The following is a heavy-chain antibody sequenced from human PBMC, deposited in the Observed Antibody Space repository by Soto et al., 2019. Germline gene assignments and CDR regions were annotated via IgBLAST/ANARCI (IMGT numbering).Heavy chain of an antibody. J-gene: IGHJ4*02. D-gene: IGHD2-15*01. Sequence: PGGSLRLSCAASGCTFSSYAMSLARQAPGKGLEWVSAISGSGGSTYYADSVKGRFTISRDNSKNTLYLQMNSLRAEDTAVYYCAKGPHYSYVFDYWGQGTLVTVSS. CDR1: GCTFSSYA. CDR3: AKGPHYSYVFDY. CDR2: ISGSGGST. V-gene: IGHV3-23*01.